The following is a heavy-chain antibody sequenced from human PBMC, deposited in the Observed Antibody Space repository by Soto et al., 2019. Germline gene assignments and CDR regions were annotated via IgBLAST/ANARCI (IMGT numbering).Heavy chain of an antibody. CDR1: GFTFSSCG. V-gene: IGHV3-33*08. J-gene: IGHJ5*02. CDR3: AKHAEYQLVSWFDP. D-gene: IGHD2-2*01. CDR2: ICSGGRNT. Sequence: PGGSRRLACAASGFTFSSCGLHWVRQAPGKGLEWVSGICSGGRNTYYADSVRGRFTISRDNSKDTLYLQITSLRAEDTAFYYCAKHAEYQLVSWFDPWGQGTLVTVSS.